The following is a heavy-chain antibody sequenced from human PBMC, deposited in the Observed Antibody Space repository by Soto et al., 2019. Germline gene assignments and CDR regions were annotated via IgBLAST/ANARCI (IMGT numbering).Heavy chain of an antibody. CDR1: GYTFSSYW. CDR3: TRGLGGGSC. CDR2: INTDGSST. Sequence: EVQLVESGGGLIQPGGSLRLSCAASGYTFSSYWMHWVRQAPGKGLVWVSRINTDGSSTSYADTVEGRFTISRDNAKNTLYLQMNSLRAEDTVVYYCTRGLGGGSCWGQGTLVTVSS. V-gene: IGHV3-74*01. J-gene: IGHJ4*02. D-gene: IGHD2-15*01.